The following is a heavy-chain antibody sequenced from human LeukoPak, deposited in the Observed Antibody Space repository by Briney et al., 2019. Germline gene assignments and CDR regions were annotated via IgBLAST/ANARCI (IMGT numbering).Heavy chain of an antibody. CDR2: INPSGGST. V-gene: IGHV1-46*02. CDR1: GYTFKNYY. J-gene: IGHJ4*02. CDR3: ARGVEWLPFDY. D-gene: IGHD3-3*01. Sequence: ASVKVSCKASGYTFKNYYMHWVRQAPGQGLEWMGMINPSGGSTSYAQKFQGRVTMTRDTSTSTVYMELSSLRSEDTAVYYCARGVEWLPFDYWGQGTLVTVSS.